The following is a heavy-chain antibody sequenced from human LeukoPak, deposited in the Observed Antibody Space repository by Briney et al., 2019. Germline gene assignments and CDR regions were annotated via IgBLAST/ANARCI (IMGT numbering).Heavy chain of an antibody. CDR3: ANSLAALI. CDR2: INDLGTST. J-gene: IGHJ4*02. Sequence: GGSLRLSCAASGFTFSNYWMHWVRQVPGKGLVWVSRINDLGTSTNYADSVRGRFTISRDNAKNTVYLQMNSLTPEDTAVYYCANSLAALIWGQGTLVTVPS. V-gene: IGHV3-74*01. CDR1: GFTFSNYW. D-gene: IGHD6-25*01.